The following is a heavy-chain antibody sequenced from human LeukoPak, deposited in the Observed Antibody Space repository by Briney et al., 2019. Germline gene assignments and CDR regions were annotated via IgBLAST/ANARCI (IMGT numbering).Heavy chain of an antibody. CDR3: ARDRAGPLTALIRGHIKEIP. Sequence: ASVKVSCKASGYTFSSFGISWVRQAPGQGLEWMGWISVYNDNTHFAQKFQGRVTMTADTSTSTAYMELGNLRADDTAMYHCARDRAGPLTALIRGHIKEIPWGQGTLVTVSS. V-gene: IGHV1-18*04. CDR2: ISVYNDNT. CDR1: GYTFSSFG. D-gene: IGHD3-10*01. J-gene: IGHJ5*02.